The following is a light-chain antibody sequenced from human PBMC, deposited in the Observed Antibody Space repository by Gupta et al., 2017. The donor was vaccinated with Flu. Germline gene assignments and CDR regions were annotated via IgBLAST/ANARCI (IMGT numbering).Light chain of an antibody. CDR1: QSISSY. V-gene: IGKV1-39*01. CDR3: QQSYSTPL. J-gene: IGKJ2*01. Sequence: DIQMTQSPSSLSASVGDRVTITCRASQSISSYLNWYQQKPGKAPKLLIYAASSLQSGVPSRFSGSGSGTDFTLTSSSLQPEDFANYYCQQSYSTPLFGQGTXLEIK. CDR2: AAS.